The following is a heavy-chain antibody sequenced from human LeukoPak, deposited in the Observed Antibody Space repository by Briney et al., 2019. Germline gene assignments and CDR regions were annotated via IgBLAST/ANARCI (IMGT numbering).Heavy chain of an antibody. CDR2: IIPIFGTA. D-gene: IGHD3-22*01. CDR3: ARVPHPSGYPYYFDY. CDR1: GGTFSSYA. V-gene: IGHV1-69*05. Sequence: GASVKVSCKASGGTFSSYAISWVRQAPGQGLEWMGGIIPIFGTANYAQKFQGRVTITTDESTSTAYVELSSLRSEDTAVYYCARVPHPSGYPYYFDYWGQGTLVTIYS. J-gene: IGHJ4*02.